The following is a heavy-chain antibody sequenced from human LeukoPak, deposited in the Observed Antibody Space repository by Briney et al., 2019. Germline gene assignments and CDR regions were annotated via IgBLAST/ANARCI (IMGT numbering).Heavy chain of an antibody. J-gene: IGHJ4*02. D-gene: IGHD3-22*01. CDR1: GYTFTNYV. Sequence: GASVKVSCKASGYTFTNYVINWVRQAPGQGLEWMGWISAYNGNTNYAQRFQDRVTMTTDTSTSTAYMELRSLRSDDTAVYYCARAYDSSGYYYFDYWGQGTLVTVSS. CDR3: ARAYDSSGYYYFDY. CDR2: ISAYNGNT. V-gene: IGHV1-18*01.